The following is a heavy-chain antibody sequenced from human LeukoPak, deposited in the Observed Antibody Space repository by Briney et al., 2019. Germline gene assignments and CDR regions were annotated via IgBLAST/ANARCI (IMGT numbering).Heavy chain of an antibody. CDR1: GLTFNTFN. V-gene: IGHV3-21*01. D-gene: IGHD3-9*01. J-gene: IGHJ4*02. CDR3: ARGHYDVLAASYKWTPDY. CDR2: ITSGGDYI. Sequence: GGSLRLSCAASGLTFNTFNMNWVRQAPGKGLEWVSSITSGGDYIYFADSVKGRFTTSRDNAKNSLSLQLNSLRVEDTAVYYCARGHYDVLAASYKWTPDYWGQGTLVTVSS.